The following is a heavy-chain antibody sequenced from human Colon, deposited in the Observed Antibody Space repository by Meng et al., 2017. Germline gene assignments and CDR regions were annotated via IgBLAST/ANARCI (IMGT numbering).Heavy chain of an antibody. V-gene: IGHV7-4-1*02. CDR3: AREGSNSYIDF. CDR2: SNTKTGNP. D-gene: IGHD1-26*01. CDR1: GYSFTYFA. Sequence: QVQLVQSGSETKTLGASVKVTCKTPGYSFTYFAMNWVRQAPGRGLEWMGWSNTKTGNPTYAQGFRGRFVFSLDTSATTAFLEINDLEADDTAIYYCAREGSNSYIDFWGQGTLVTVSS. J-gene: IGHJ4*02.